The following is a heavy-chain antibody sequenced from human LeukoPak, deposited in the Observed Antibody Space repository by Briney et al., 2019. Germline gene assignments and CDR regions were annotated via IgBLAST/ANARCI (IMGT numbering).Heavy chain of an antibody. V-gene: IGHV4-34*01. CDR2: INHSGST. D-gene: IGHD6-19*01. Sequence: SETLSLTCAVYGGSFNGYYWSWIRQPPGKGLEWIGEINHSGSTNYNPSLKSRVTISVDTSKNQFSLKLSSVTAADTAVYYCARWESQYYFDYWGQGTLVTVSS. CDR3: ARWESQYYFDY. J-gene: IGHJ4*02. CDR1: GGSFNGYY.